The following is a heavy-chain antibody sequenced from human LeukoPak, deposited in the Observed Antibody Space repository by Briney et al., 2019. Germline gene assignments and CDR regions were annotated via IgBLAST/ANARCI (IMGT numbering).Heavy chain of an antibody. CDR3: AKDPYYYDSSDYLRDVRGYFDL. Sequence: GGSLRLSCAVSGFTFSSYGMHWVCQAPGKGLEWVAVLWFDGSNTYYADSVKGRFTISRDNSKNTLYLQMNSLRAEDTAVYYCAKDPYYYDSSDYLRDVRGYFDLWGRGTLVTVSS. J-gene: IGHJ2*01. CDR2: LWFDGSNT. CDR1: GFTFSSYG. D-gene: IGHD3-22*01. V-gene: IGHV3-33*06.